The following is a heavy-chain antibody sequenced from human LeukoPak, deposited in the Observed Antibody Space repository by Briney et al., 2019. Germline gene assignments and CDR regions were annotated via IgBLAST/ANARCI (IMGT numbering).Heavy chain of an antibody. J-gene: IGHJ4*02. CDR3: ASPPADYYDSRDYFEY. Sequence: SVKVSCKTSAGTFSSYVISWVRQPPVQELEWMGRIIPILGIANYAQKFQGRVTITADKSTSTAYMELSRLGSEETAVYYCASPPADYYDSRDYFEYWGQGTLVTVSS. D-gene: IGHD3-22*01. CDR1: AGTFSSYV. V-gene: IGHV1-69*04. CDR2: IIPILGIA.